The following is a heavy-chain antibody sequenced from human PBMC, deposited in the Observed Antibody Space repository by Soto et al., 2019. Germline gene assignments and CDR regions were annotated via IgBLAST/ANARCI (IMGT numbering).Heavy chain of an antibody. J-gene: IGHJ6*03. CDR1: GYTFTSYA. CDR2: INAGNGNT. Sequence: VQLVQTVAEVKKPGASVKVSCRASGYTFTSYAMHWVRQAPGQRREWMGWINAGNGNTKYSQKFQGSVTITRATSASRAYMELSSLRPEDTAVYYCARERKTIFGVVINGWGNMDVWGKGTTFTVSS. CDR3: ARERKTIFGVVINGWGNMDV. D-gene: IGHD3-3*01. V-gene: IGHV1-3*01.